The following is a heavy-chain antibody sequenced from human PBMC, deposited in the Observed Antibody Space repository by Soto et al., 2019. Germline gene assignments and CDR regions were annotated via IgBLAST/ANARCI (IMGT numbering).Heavy chain of an antibody. J-gene: IGHJ5*02. CDR3: ARQYNWNYSWFDP. CDR1: GGSISSGDYY. Sequence: NPSETLSLTCTVSGGSISSGDYYWSWIRQPPGKGLEWIGYIYYSGSTYYNPSLKSRVTIPVDTSKNQFSLKLSSVTAADTAVYYCARQYNWNYSWFDPWGQGTLVTVSS. V-gene: IGHV4-30-4*01. CDR2: IYYSGST. D-gene: IGHD1-7*01.